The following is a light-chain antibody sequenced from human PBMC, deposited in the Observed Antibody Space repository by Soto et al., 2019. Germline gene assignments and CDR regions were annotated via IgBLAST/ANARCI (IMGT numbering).Light chain of an antibody. Sequence: IVLTQSPATLSLSPGGSATLSCRASQSLSDQLAWYQQTPGQAPRLLIYDASNRATGIPGRFSGSGSGSDFTLTISSLEPEDFAVYYCQHRSDTWTFGQGTKVDIK. CDR3: QHRSDTWT. CDR2: DAS. CDR1: QSLSDQ. J-gene: IGKJ1*01. V-gene: IGKV3-11*01.